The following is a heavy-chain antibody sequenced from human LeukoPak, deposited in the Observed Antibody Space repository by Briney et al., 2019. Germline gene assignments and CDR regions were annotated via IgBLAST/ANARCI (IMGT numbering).Heavy chain of an antibody. J-gene: IGHJ4*02. Sequence: ASVTVSCTASGYTFTSYAMNWVRQAPGQGLEWMGWISAYNGNTNYAQKLQGRVTMTTDTSTSTAYMELRSLRSDDTAVYYCARGVTGTPFDYWGQGTLVTVSS. CDR2: ISAYNGNT. D-gene: IGHD1-20*01. CDR3: ARGVTGTPFDY. V-gene: IGHV1-18*01. CDR1: GYTFTSYA.